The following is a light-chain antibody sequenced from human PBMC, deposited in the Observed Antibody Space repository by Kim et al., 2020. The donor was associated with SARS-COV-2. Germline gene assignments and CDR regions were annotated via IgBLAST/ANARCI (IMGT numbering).Light chain of an antibody. CDR1: SSDVGAYKY. V-gene: IGLV2-8*01. CDR3: SAYAGTNNFV. J-gene: IGLJ1*01. Sequence: QSITISCTRTSSDVGAYKYVSWYQQHPNKAPKLVIYEVNKRPSGVPDRFSGSKSGSTASLTVSGLQAEDEAEYYCSAYAGTNNFVFGTGTKVTVL. CDR2: EVN.